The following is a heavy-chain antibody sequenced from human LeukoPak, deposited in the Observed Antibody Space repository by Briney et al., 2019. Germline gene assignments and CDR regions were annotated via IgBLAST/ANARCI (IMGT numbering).Heavy chain of an antibody. CDR3: ARGRHQGYCGGDCYSPYFDY. J-gene: IGHJ4*02. CDR2: INPNSGGT. CDR1: GYTFTSYY. D-gene: IGHD2-21*01. V-gene: IGHV1-2*02. Sequence: ASVKVSCKASGYTFTSYYIHWVRQAPGQGLEWMGWINPNSGGTNYAQKFQGRVTMTRDTSISTAYMELSRLRSADTAVYFCARGRHQGYCGGDCYSPYFDYWGQGTLVTVSS.